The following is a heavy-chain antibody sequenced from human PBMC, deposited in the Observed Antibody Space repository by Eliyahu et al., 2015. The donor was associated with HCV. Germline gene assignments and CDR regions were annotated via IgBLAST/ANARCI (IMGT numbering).Heavy chain of an antibody. D-gene: IGHD3-9*01. V-gene: IGHV3-23*04. CDR2: ISGSDGSI. J-gene: IGHJ4*02. Sequence: EVQLVESGGGLVQPGGSLRLSCAGSGFNFMTYVISWVRQAPGKGLEWVSGISGSDGSIYYADSVKGRFTISRDNSKNALYLQMNSLRAEDTAVYYCARHNYDILTAFGHWGQGTLVTVSS. CDR3: ARHNYDILTAFGH. CDR1: GFNFMTYV.